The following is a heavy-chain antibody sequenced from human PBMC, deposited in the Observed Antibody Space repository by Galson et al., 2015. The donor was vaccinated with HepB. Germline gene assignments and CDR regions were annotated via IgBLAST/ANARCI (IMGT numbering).Heavy chain of an antibody. CDR2: IYSGGST. CDR3: ARDKGVGATSHFDY. J-gene: IGHJ4*02. D-gene: IGHD1-26*01. CDR1: GFTVSSNY. V-gene: IGHV3-66*02. Sequence: SLRLSCAASGFTVSSNYMSWVRQAPGKGLEWVSVIYSGGSTYYADSVKGRFTISRDNSKNTLYLQMNSLRAEDTAVYYCARDKGVGATSHFDYWGQGTLVTVSS.